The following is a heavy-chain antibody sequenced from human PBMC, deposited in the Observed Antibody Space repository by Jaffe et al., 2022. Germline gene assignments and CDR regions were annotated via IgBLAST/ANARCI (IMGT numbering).Heavy chain of an antibody. Sequence: EVHLLESGGGLVQPGGSLRLSCAASGFTFSSYAMSWVRQAPGKGLEWVSVIRGSGGSTYYADSVKGRFTVSRDNSKNTLYLQMNSLRVEDTAVYYCAKDLYSSTWGWFDSWGQGTLVTVSS. CDR3: AKDLYSSTWGWFDS. D-gene: IGHD6-13*01. V-gene: IGHV3-23*01. J-gene: IGHJ5*01. CDR1: GFTFSSYA. CDR2: IRGSGGST.